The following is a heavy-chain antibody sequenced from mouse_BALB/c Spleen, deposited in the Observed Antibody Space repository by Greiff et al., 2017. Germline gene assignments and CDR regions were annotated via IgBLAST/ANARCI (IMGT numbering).Heavy chain of an antibody. CDR2: ISSGSSTI. CDR1: GFTFSSFG. D-gene: IGHD3-2*02. Sequence: EVKLVESGGGLVQPGGSRKLSCAASGFTFSSFGMHWVRQAPEKGLEWVAYISSGSSTIYYADTVKGRFTISRDNPKNTLFLQMTSLRSEDTAMYYCARSGYGMDYWGQGTSVTVSS. CDR3: ARSGYGMDY. J-gene: IGHJ4*01. V-gene: IGHV5-17*02.